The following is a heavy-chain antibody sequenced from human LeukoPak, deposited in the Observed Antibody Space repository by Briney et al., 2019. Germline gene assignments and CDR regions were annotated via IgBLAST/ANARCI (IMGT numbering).Heavy chain of an antibody. Sequence: PGNSLRLSCAASGFTFRNYAMHWVRQAPGKGLEWVTTVSNDGRNIFYTDSVKGRFTITRDNSKDILYLQMNSLRIEDTALYYCARHWGFDYWGQGALVTVSS. J-gene: IGHJ4*02. CDR1: GFTFRNYA. V-gene: IGHV3-30*04. CDR2: VSNDGRNI. CDR3: ARHWGFDY. D-gene: IGHD7-27*01.